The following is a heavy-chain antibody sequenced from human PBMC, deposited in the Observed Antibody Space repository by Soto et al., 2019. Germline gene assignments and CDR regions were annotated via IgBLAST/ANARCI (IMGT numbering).Heavy chain of an antibody. Sequence: PSETLSLTCAVSGGSISSGGYFWSWIRQPPGKGLEWIGYIYHSGSTYYNPSLKSRVSISVDRSKNQFSLKLSSVTAADTAVYYCARRQSSSWYGLWGQGTLVTVSS. CDR3: ARRQSSSWYGL. D-gene: IGHD6-13*01. CDR2: IYHSGST. J-gene: IGHJ4*02. CDR1: GGSISSGGYF. V-gene: IGHV4-30-2*01.